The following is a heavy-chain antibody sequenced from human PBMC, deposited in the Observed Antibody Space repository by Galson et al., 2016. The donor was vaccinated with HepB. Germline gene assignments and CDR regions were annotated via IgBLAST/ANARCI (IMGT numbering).Heavy chain of an antibody. D-gene: IGHD3-3*01. CDR3: ASWDHEFGYLGY. J-gene: IGHJ4*02. V-gene: IGHV6-1*01. Sequence: CAISGDSVSSNSVAWNWIRQSPSRGLEWLGRTYYRSKWYNHYAVSVRGRITIDPDTSKNQFSLHLDSVTPVDTAVYYCASWDHEFGYLGYWGQGTLVTVSS. CDR2: TYYRSKWYN. CDR1: GDSVSSNSVA.